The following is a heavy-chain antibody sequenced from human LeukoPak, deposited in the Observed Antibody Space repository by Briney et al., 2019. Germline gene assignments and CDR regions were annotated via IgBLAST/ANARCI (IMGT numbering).Heavy chain of an antibody. V-gene: IGHV3-66*01. J-gene: IGHJ3*02. D-gene: IGHD5-12*01. Sequence: PGGSLRLSCAASGFTFSDHYMIWLRQAPGKGLEWVSVIYSGGSTYYADSVKGRFTISRDNSKNTLYLQMNSLRAEDTAVYYCASPKSGLRFRGVAFDIWGQGTMVTVSS. CDR1: GFTFSDHY. CDR3: ASPKSGLRFRGVAFDI. CDR2: IYSGGST.